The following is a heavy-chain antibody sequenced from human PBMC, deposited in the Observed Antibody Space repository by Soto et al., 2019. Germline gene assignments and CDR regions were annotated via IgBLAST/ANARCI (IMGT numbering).Heavy chain of an antibody. CDR1: GFTFSNAW. CDR2: IKSKTDGGTA. CDR3: SVIDFWYGYPDY. J-gene: IGHJ4*02. Sequence: DVQLVESGGGLVNPGGSLRLSCEASGFTFSNAWMTWFRQAPGKGLELVGRIKSKTDGGTAEYVALVSGRFTISRDDSKNTLYLQMNSLKSEDTAVYFCSVIDFWYGYPDYWGQGTLVTVSS. D-gene: IGHD3-3*01. V-gene: IGHV3-15*01.